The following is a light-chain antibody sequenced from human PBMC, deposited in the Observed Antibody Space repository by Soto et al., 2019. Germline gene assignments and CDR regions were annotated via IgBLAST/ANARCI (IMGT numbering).Light chain of an antibody. CDR1: QSVSSNY. CDR3: QQYVSSPGT. CDR2: DAS. J-gene: IGKJ1*01. Sequence: EIVLTQSPGTLSLSPGERATLSCRASQSVSSNYLAWYQQKPGQAPRLLIYDASSRATGIPDRFSGSGSGTDFTLTISRLEPEDFAVYYCQQYVSSPGTFGQGTKVEIK. V-gene: IGKV3-20*01.